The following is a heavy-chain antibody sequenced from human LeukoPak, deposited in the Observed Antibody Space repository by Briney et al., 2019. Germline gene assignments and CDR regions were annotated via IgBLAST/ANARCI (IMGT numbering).Heavy chain of an antibody. CDR1: GGSTSSSSYY. Sequence: PSETLSLTCTVSGGSTSSSSYYWGWIRQPPGKGLEWIGSIYYSGSTYYNPSLKSRVTISVDTSKNQFSLKLSSVTAADTAVYYCARAGDSSGSTGYWGQGTLVTVSS. J-gene: IGHJ4*02. D-gene: IGHD3-22*01. CDR2: IYYSGST. V-gene: IGHV4-39*07. CDR3: ARAGDSSGSTGY.